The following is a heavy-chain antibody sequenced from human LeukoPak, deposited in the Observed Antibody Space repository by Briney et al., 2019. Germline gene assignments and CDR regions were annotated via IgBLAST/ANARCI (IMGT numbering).Heavy chain of an antibody. CDR1: GFTFSNYA. Sequence: GGSLRLSCAASGFTFSNYAMSWVRQAPGKGLEWVSAVSGRDTSTYSADSVKCRFTISRDNSKNTLYLQMNSLRAEDTAIYYCAKWGDYDVLAGYYVSDDWGQGSLVTVYS. J-gene: IGHJ1*01. V-gene: IGHV3-23*01. D-gene: IGHD3-9*01. CDR3: AKWGDYDVLAGYYVSDD. CDR2: VSGRDTST.